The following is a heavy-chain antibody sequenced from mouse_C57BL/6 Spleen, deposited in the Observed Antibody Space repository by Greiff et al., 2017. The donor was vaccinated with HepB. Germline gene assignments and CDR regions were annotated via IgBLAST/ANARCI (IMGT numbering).Heavy chain of an antibody. CDR2: IYPGDGDT. CDR1: GYAFSSYW. Sequence: QVQLQQSGAELVKPGASVKISCKASGYAFSSYWMNWVKQRPGKGLEWIGQIYPGDGDTNYNGKFKGKATLTADKSSSTAYMQLSSLTSEDSAVYFCARSSSGHYFDYWGQGTTLTVSS. J-gene: IGHJ2*01. V-gene: IGHV1-80*01. CDR3: ARSSSGHYFDY. D-gene: IGHD3-2*02.